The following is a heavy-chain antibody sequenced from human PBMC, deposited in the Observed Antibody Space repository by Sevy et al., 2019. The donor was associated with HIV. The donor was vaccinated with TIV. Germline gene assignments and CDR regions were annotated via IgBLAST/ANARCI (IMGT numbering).Heavy chain of an antibody. CDR2: IYYSGST. CDR3: ARDAPGQYYYGSGSFDP. V-gene: IGHV4-59*13. Sequence: SETLSLTCTVSGGSISSYYWSWIRQPPGKGLEWIGYIYYSGSTNYNPSLKSRVTISVDTSKNQYSLKLSSVTAADTAVYYWARDAPGQYYYGSGSFDPWGQGTLVTVSS. CDR1: GGSISSYY. D-gene: IGHD3-10*01. J-gene: IGHJ5*02.